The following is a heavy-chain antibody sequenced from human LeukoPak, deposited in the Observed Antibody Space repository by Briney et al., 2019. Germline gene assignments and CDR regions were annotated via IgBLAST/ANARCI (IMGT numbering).Heavy chain of an antibody. D-gene: IGHD1-26*01. V-gene: IGHV5-10-1*01. CDR1: GYSFTSYW. Sequence: GESLKISCKGSGYSFTSYWISWARQMPGKGLEWMGRIDPSDSYTNYSPSFQGHVTISADKPVSTAYLQWSSLKASDTAMYYCARQQGSYFPFDYWGQGTLVTVSS. J-gene: IGHJ4*02. CDR3: ARQQGSYFPFDY. CDR2: IDPSDSYT.